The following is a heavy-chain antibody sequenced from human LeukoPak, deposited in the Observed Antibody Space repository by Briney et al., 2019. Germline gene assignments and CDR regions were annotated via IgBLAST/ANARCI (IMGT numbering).Heavy chain of an antibody. CDR2: MHNGVHT. V-gene: IGHV4-59*01. J-gene: IGHJ4*02. CDR1: GDFISSYY. Sequence: SETLSLTCTVPGDFISSYYWSWIRQPPGKGLEWIAYMHNGVHTNYNPSLKSRVTISGDTSKNQFSLKLTSVTAAVTAVYFCAATIKRDYGDTVLNYWGQGTLVTVSS. D-gene: IGHD4/OR15-4a*01. CDR3: AATIKRDYGDTVLNY.